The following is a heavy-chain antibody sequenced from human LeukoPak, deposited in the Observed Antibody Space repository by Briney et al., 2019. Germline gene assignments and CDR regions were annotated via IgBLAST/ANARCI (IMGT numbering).Heavy chain of an antibody. D-gene: IGHD3-10*01. CDR1: GFTVSSNY. CDR3: ARGPPYGTRSDYFDY. CDR2: VKQDVNEK. Sequence: GGSLRLSCAASGFTVSSNYMSWVRQAPGKGLEWVASVKQDVNEKYYVDSVKGRFTISRDNAKNSLFLQMNSLRVEDTAVYYCARGPPYGTRSDYFDYWGQGTLVTVSS. V-gene: IGHV3-7*01. J-gene: IGHJ4*02.